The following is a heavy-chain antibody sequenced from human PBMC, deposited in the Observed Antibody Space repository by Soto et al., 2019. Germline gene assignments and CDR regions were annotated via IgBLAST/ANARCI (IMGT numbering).Heavy chain of an antibody. D-gene: IGHD3-9*01. CDR2: MYHSGST. V-gene: IGHV4-30-2*01. CDR3: ARLYYDILTGETNWFDP. CDR1: GGSISSGGYS. Sequence: PSETLSLTCAVSGGSISSGGYSWSWIRQPPGKGLEWIGYMYHSGSTYYNPSLKSRVTISIDTSKNQFSLKLSSVTAADTAVYYCARLYYDILTGETNWFDPWGQGTLVTVSS. J-gene: IGHJ5*02.